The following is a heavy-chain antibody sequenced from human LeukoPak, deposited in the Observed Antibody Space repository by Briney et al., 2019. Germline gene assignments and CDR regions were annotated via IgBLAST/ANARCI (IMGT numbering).Heavy chain of an antibody. D-gene: IGHD3/OR15-3a*01. CDR3: AKGTNFDY. CDR2: ISYDGSNK. V-gene: IGHV3-30*18. J-gene: IGHJ4*02. Sequence: QSGGSLRLSCAASGFTFGVYGMHWVRQAPGKGLEWVAVISYDGSNKYYADSVKGRFTISRDNSKNTLYLQMNSLRAEDTAVYYCAKGTNFDYWGQGTLVTVSS. CDR1: GFTFGVYG.